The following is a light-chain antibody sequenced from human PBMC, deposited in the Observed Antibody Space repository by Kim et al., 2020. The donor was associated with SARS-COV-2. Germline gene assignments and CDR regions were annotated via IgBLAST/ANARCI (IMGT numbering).Light chain of an antibody. V-gene: IGLV3-21*04. Sequence: LTQPPSVSVAPGKTARITCGGNNIGSKSVHWYQQKPGQAPVLVIYYDSDRPSGIPERFSGSNSGNTATLTISRVEAGDEADYYCQVWDTSSDHWVFGGGTQLTVL. J-gene: IGLJ3*02. CDR3: QVWDTSSDHWV. CDR2: YDS. CDR1: NIGSKS.